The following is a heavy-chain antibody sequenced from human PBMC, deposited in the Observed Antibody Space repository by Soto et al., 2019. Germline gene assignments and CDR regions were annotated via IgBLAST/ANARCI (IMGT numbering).Heavy chain of an antibody. Sequence: QVQLQQWGAGLLKPSETLSLTCAVYGGSFSGYYWSWIRQPPGKGLEWIGEINHSGSTNYNPSLKSRVTISVYTSKNQFSLKLSSVTAADTAVYYCARGDNMVRGVPRYFDLLGRGTLVTVSS. CDR2: INHSGST. CDR3: ARGDNMVRGVPRYFDL. V-gene: IGHV4-34*01. CDR1: GGSFSGYY. J-gene: IGHJ2*01. D-gene: IGHD3-10*01.